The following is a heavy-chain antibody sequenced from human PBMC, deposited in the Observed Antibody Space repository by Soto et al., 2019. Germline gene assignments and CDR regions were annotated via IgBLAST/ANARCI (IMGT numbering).Heavy chain of an antibody. CDR1: GFTFSSYS. CDR2: IKQDGSEK. J-gene: IGHJ4*02. V-gene: IGHV3-7*01. CDR3: ARILTGYYMGDY. D-gene: IGHD3-9*01. Sequence: EVQLVESGGGLVQPGGSLRLSCAASGFTFSSYSMSWVRQAPGKGLEWVANIKQDGSEKYYVDSVKGRFTISRDNAKNALYLQMNSMRAEDTAVYYCARILTGYYMGDYWGQGTLVTVSS.